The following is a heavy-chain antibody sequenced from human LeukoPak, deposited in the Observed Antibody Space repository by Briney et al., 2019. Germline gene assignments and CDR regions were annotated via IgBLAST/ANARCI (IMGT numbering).Heavy chain of an antibody. V-gene: IGHV4-61*05. D-gene: IGHD5-12*01. CDR3: ARQWIYNAFDI. J-gene: IGHJ3*02. CDR2: IYHSGST. Sequence: SETLSLTCTVSGGSISSSSYYWGWIRQPPGKGLEWIGHIYHSGSTNYNPSLKSRVTISADTSNNQFSLRLRSVIAADTAVYYCARQWIYNAFDIWDQGTMVTVSS. CDR1: GGSISSSSYY.